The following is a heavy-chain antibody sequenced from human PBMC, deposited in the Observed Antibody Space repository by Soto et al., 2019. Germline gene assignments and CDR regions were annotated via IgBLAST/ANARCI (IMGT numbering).Heavy chain of an antibody. CDR2: IYYSGST. CDR1: GGPISSGGYY. J-gene: IGHJ4*02. D-gene: IGHD5-18*01. CDR3: ARVHTAMVPFDY. Sequence: SETLSLTCTVSGGPISSGGYYWSWIRQHPGKGLEWIGYIYYSGSTYYSPSLKSRVTISVDTSKSQFSLKLTSVTAADTAVYYVARVHTAMVPFDYWGQGTLVNVAS. V-gene: IGHV4-31*03.